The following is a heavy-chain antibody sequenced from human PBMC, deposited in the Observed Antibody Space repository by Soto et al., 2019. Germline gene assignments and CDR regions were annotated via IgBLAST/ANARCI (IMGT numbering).Heavy chain of an antibody. CDR2: INHSGST. D-gene: IGHD2-15*01. J-gene: IGHJ4*02. V-gene: IGHV4-34*01. CDR1: GGSFSGYY. Sequence: SETLSLTCAVYGGSFSGYYWSWIRQPPGKGLEVIGEINHSGSTYYNPSLKSRVTISVDTSKNQFSLKLSSVTAADTAVYYCARVHCSGGSCRTGLDYWGQGTLVTVSS. CDR3: ARVHCSGGSCRTGLDY.